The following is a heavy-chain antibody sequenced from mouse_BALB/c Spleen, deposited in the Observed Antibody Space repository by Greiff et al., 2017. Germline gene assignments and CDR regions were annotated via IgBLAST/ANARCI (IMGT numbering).Heavy chain of an antibody. CDR2: IYPGDGST. V-gene: IGHV1S56*01. CDR3: ARKGVRQWYFDV. J-gene: IGHJ1*01. CDR1: GYTFTSYD. Sequence: QVQLQQPGAELVKPGASVKISCKASGYTFTSYDINWVKQRPGQGLEWIGWIYPGDGSTKYNEKFKGKATLTADKSSSTAYMQLSSLTSENSAVYFCARKGVRQWYFDVWGAGTTVTVSS. D-gene: IGHD2-14*01.